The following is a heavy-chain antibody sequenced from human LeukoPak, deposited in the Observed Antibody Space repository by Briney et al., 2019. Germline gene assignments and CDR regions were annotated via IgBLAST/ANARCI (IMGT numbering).Heavy chain of an antibody. V-gene: IGHV3-30-3*01. CDR1: GFTFSSYA. J-gene: IGHJ6*02. CDR3: ARRPVVPARGYYGMDV. CDR2: ISYDGSNK. Sequence: GRSLRLSCAASGFTFSSYAMHWVRQAPGKGLEWVAVISYDGSNKYYADSVEGRFTISRDNSKNTLYLQMNSLRAEDTAVYYCARRPVVPARGYYGMDVWGQGTTVTVSS. D-gene: IGHD2-2*01.